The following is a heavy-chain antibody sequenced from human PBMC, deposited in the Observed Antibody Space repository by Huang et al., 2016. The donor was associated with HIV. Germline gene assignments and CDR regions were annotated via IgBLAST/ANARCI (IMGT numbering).Heavy chain of an antibody. CDR1: GFTFSNYA. Sequence: QVQLLESGGGVVQPGRSLRLSCTASGFTFSNYAMHWVRQAPGKGLEWVAFIASDGSNKDYADSGKGRFTISRDKSKNTLYVHMTRLRAEDTAVFYCARDGPHGGLDFWGQGTLVTVSS. D-gene: IGHD3-16*01. CDR3: ARDGPHGGLDF. V-gene: IGHV3-30-3*01. CDR2: IASDGSNK. J-gene: IGHJ4*02.